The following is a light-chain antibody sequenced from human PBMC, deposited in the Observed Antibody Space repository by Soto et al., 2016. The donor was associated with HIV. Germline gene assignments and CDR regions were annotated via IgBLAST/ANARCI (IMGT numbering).Light chain of an antibody. V-gene: IGKV1-39*01. CDR2: TTS. Sequence: DIQMTQSPSSLSASVGDRVIITCRASQTIRKYLNWYQQKPGKAPVLLISTTSSLQSGVASRFSGSGSGAEFTLTISNLQPEDFATYYCQQTYSAPRTFGQGTKLEIK. CDR1: QTIRKY. J-gene: IGKJ2*01. CDR3: QQTYSAPRT.